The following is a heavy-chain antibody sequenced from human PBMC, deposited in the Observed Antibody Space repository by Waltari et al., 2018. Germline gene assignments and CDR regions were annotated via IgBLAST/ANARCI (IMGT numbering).Heavy chain of an antibody. Sequence: QVQLQQWGAGLLKPSETLSLTCAVYGWSFSGYSWSWIRQPPGKGLEWIGEINHSVSTNYNPSLKSRVTISVDTSKNQFSLKLSSVTAADTAVYYCASGGVYPFDAFDIWGQGTMVTVSS. CDR1: GWSFSGYS. J-gene: IGHJ3*02. D-gene: IGHD3-10*01. V-gene: IGHV4-34*01. CDR3: ASGGVYPFDAFDI. CDR2: INHSVST.